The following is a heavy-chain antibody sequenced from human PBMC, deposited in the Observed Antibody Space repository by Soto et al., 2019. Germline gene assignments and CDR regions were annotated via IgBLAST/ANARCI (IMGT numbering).Heavy chain of an antibody. CDR1: GFTFSSYS. D-gene: IGHD1-7*01. V-gene: IGHV3-21*01. Sequence: GGSLRLSCAASGFTFSSYSMNWVRQAPGKGLEWVSSISSSSYIYYADSVKGRFTISRDNAKNSLYLQMNSLRAEDTAVYHCARDLGTGTNWFDPWGQGTLVTVSS. CDR2: ISSSSYI. J-gene: IGHJ5*02. CDR3: ARDLGTGTNWFDP.